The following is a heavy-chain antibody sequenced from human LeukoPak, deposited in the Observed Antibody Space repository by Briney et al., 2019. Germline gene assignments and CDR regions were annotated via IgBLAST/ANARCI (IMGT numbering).Heavy chain of an antibody. D-gene: IGHD3-22*01. Sequence: SQTLSLTCAVSGASISSGGYSWPWLRQPPGKGLEWIGYIYHSGSTYYNPSLKSRVTISVDTSKNQFSLKLSSVTAADTAVYYGARESMGYDSKGYWGQGTLVTVSS. V-gene: IGHV4-30-2*01. CDR2: IYHSGST. CDR3: ARESMGYDSKGY. CDR1: GASISSGGYS. J-gene: IGHJ4*02.